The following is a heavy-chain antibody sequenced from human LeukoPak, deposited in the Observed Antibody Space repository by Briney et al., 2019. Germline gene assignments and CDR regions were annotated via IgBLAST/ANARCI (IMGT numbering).Heavy chain of an antibody. Sequence: GGSLRLSCAASGFIFNDHAMYWVRQPPGKGPEWVSAITWDSTNTGYADSVKGRFTISRDNAKNSLYLQMNSLRPEDTALYYRARASYYYDTSGLGAFDIWGQGTMVTVSS. CDR1: GFIFNDHA. CDR2: ITWDSTNT. D-gene: IGHD3-22*01. CDR3: ARASYYYDTSGLGAFDI. J-gene: IGHJ3*02. V-gene: IGHV3-9*01.